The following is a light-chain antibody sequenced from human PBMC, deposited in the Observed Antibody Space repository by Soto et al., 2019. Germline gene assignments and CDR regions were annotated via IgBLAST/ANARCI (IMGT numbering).Light chain of an antibody. CDR2: GNS. Sequence: QSVLTQPPSVSGAPGQRVTFSCTGSTSNIGAGYDVHWYHQLPATSPKLLIFGNSNRPSAVPDRFSASRSGSTASLVITGLQADDEDDYYCQSSDASLSGSYVFGSGTKVTVL. CDR1: TSNIGAGYD. V-gene: IGLV1-40*01. CDR3: QSSDASLSGSYV. J-gene: IGLJ1*01.